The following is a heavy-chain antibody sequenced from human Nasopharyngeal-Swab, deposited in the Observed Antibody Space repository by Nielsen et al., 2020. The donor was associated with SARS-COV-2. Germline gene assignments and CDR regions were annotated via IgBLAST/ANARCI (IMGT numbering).Heavy chain of an antibody. CDR3: ARENDYADEYYFDY. V-gene: IGHV3-23*01. J-gene: IGHJ4*02. D-gene: IGHD4-17*01. CDR1: GFTFRSYA. Sequence: GGSLRLSCAASGFTFRSYAISWVRQAPGKGLEWVSVISGSDYNTYYADSVKGRFTISRDNSKNTLYLQMNSLRAEDTAVYYCARENDYADEYYFDYWGQGTLVTVSS. CDR2: ISGSDYNT.